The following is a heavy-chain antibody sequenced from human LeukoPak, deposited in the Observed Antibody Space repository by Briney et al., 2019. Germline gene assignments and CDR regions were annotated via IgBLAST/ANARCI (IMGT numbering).Heavy chain of an antibody. D-gene: IGHD1-26*01. V-gene: IGHV3-21*01. CDR3: SEGSLPSNY. Sequence: GGSLRLSCAASGFTFSSYSMNWVRQAPGKGLEWVSSISSSSSYIYYADSVKGRFAISRDNAKNSLYLQMNSLRAEDTAVYYCSEGSLPSNYWGQGTLVTVSS. CDR1: GFTFSSYS. J-gene: IGHJ4*02. CDR2: ISSSSSYI.